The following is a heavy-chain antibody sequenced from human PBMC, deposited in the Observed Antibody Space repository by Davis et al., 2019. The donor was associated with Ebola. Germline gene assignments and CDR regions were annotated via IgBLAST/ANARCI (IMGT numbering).Heavy chain of an antibody. CDR1: GGSISSSSYY. V-gene: IGHV4-39*07. Sequence: SETLSLTCTVSGGSISSSSYYWGWIRQPPGKGLEWIGSIYYSGSTYYNPSLKSRVTISVDTSKNQFSLKLSSVTAADTAVYYCARDLRYYYYYGMDVWGQGTTATVSS. J-gene: IGHJ6*02. CDR2: IYYSGST. D-gene: IGHD4-17*01. CDR3: ARDLRYYYYYGMDV.